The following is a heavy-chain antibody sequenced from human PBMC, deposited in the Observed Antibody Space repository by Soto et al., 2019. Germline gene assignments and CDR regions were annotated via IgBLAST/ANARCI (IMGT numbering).Heavy chain of an antibody. CDR1: GGTFSSYA. V-gene: IGHV1-69*13. J-gene: IGHJ3*02. D-gene: IGHD1-7*01. CDR2: IIPIFGTA. Sequence: SVKVSCXASGGTFSSYAISWVRQAPGQGLEWMGGIIPIFGTANYAQKFQGRVTITADESTSTAYMELSSLRSEDTAVYYCARDPGHQNYLRPDAFDIWGQGTMVTVSS. CDR3: ARDPGHQNYLRPDAFDI.